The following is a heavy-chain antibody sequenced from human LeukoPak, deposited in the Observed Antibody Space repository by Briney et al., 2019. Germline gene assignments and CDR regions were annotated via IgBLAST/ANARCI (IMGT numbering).Heavy chain of an antibody. CDR1: GYTFTSYG. CDR2: ISDYNGNT. V-gene: IGHV1-18*01. J-gene: IGHJ4*02. D-gene: IGHD6-19*01. CDR3: ARFTAVAPHGY. Sequence: ASVKVSCTASGYTFTSYGISWVRQAPGQGLEWMGWISDYNGNTNYAQKLQGRVTMTTDTSTSTAYMELRSLRSDDTAVYYCARFTAVAPHGYWGQGTLVTVSS.